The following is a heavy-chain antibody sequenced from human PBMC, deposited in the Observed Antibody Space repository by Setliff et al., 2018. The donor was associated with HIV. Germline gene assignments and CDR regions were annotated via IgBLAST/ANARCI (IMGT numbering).Heavy chain of an antibody. V-gene: IGHV1-69*10. Sequence: GASVKVSCKASGGTFSTFAISWVRQAPGQGLEWMGGIILRYGIANYAQKFQGRVTITADKSTSTAYMELSSLRSEDTAVYYCARGRRITMVRGIKSVYCYYMDVWGKGTTVTVSS. D-gene: IGHD3-10*01. CDR1: GGTFSTFA. J-gene: IGHJ6*03. CDR2: IILRYGIA. CDR3: ARGRRITMVRGIKSVYCYYMDV.